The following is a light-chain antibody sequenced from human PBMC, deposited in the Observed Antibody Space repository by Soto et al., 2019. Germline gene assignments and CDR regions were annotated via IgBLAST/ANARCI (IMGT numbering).Light chain of an antibody. CDR1: QSVRKY. Sequence: VLTQSPATLSLSPGERATLSCRASQSVRKYLAWYRQKPGQPPRLLIYDTFNRATGIPARFSGSGSETDFTLTISSLEPEDFAVYYCQQRASWPLTFGGGTKVDIK. J-gene: IGKJ4*01. V-gene: IGKV3-11*01. CDR2: DTF. CDR3: QQRASWPLT.